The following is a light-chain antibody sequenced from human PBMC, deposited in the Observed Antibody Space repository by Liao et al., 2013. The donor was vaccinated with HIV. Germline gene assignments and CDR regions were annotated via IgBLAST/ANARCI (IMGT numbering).Light chain of an antibody. V-gene: IGLV3-21*01. J-gene: IGLJ2*01. CDR2: YDN. Sequence: SSVLTQPPSVSVAPGTTATITCGGKDLESRRVHWYQQKPGQAPVLVIHYDNGRPSGIPERFSGSNSGNTATLTISRVEAGDEADYSCQVWDSKSDDVVFGGGTKLTVL. CDR3: QVWDSKSDDVV. CDR1: DLESRR.